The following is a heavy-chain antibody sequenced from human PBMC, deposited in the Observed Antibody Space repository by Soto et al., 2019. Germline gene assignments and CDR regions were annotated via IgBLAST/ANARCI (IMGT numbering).Heavy chain of an antibody. V-gene: IGHV4-59*11. CDR2: ISYSGST. Sequence: QVQLQASGPGLVKPSETLSLTCTVSGGSITTHYRSWIRQPPGKGLEWIGYISYSGSTNYNPSLRGRVTISIDTSKNQFSLEVSSVTAADTAAYYCATAPREVDSSGHDLGFGYFDLWGRGTLVSVSS. J-gene: IGHJ2*01. CDR1: GGSITTHY. D-gene: IGHD5-12*01. CDR3: ATAPREVDSSGHDLGFGYFDL.